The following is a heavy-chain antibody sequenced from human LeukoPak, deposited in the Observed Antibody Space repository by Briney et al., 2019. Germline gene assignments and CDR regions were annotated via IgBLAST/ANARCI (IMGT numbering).Heavy chain of an antibody. CDR3: AKDSYYDSSGPLDY. J-gene: IGHJ4*02. CDR2: ISGSGGST. Sequence: GGSWRLSFAASGFTFSSYAMSGFGQAPGKGLDGVSAISGSGGSTYYADSVKGRFTISRDNSKNTLYLQMNSLRAEDTAVYYCAKDSYYDSSGPLDYWGQGTLVTVSS. V-gene: IGHV3-23*01. CDR1: GFTFSSYA. D-gene: IGHD3-22*01.